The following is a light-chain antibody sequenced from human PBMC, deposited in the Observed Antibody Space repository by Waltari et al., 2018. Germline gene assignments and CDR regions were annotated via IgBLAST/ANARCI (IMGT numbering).Light chain of an antibody. Sequence: QSALTQSRSVSGSPGQSVTISCTGTSSDVGGYDYVSWYRQHPGKAPKLVIYDVYKRPSGVPDRFSASKSGNTASLTISGLQADDEADYYCCAYAYTYWVFGGGTKVTVL. V-gene: IGLV2-11*01. J-gene: IGLJ3*02. CDR1: SSDVGGYDY. CDR3: CAYAYTYWV. CDR2: DVY.